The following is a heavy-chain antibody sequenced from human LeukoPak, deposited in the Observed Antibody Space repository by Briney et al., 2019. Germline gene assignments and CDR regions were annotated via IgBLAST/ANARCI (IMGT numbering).Heavy chain of an antibody. J-gene: IGHJ3*02. D-gene: IGHD6-19*01. V-gene: IGHV1-69*05. CDR2: IIPIFGTA. CDR1: GGTSSSYA. CDR3: ARPVAGTEAFDI. Sequence: GASVKVSCKASGGTSSSYAISWVRQAPGQGLEWMGRIIPIFGTANYAQKFQGRVTITTDESTSTAYMELSSLRSEDTAVYYCARPVAGTEAFDIWGQGTMVTVSS.